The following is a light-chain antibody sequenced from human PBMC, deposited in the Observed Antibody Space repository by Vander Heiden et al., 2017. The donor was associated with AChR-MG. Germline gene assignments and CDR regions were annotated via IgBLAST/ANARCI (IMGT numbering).Light chain of an antibody. V-gene: IGKV3-15*01. CDR3: QHDNTWPLT. CDR2: GAS. J-gene: IGKJ5*01. Sequence: EIVMTQSPDTLSVSPGERATLSCRASHTVDRNVAWYQQRPGQAPRLLMYGASNRATGVPARFSGSGPGTEFTLTISSLQSEDFALYHCQHDNTWPLTFGQRTRLEIK. CDR1: HTVDRN.